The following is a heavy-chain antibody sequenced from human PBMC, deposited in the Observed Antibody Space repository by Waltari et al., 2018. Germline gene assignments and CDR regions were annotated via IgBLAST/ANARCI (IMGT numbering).Heavy chain of an antibody. D-gene: IGHD1-1*01. CDR3: ARGGDDDNWYPGFFDS. CDR1: GFTFRTFW. CDR2: IKSDGGSA. J-gene: IGHJ4*02. Sequence: EVQLVESGGGLVQPGGSLRLSCVASGFTFRTFWMHWVHQAPGKGLVGVSRIKSDGGSARDADAVKGRFVVSRDNAKNTLYLEINSLGAEDTAVYYCARGGDDDNWYPGFFDSWGQGTLVTVSS. V-gene: IGHV3-74*01.